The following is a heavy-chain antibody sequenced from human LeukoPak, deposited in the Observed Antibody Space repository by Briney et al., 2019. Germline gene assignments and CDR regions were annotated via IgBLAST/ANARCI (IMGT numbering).Heavy chain of an antibody. Sequence: GGSLRLSCAASGFTFSSYSMNWVRQAPGKGLEWVTVISSNGKNIYYADSVKGRFTISRDNSKNTLYLQMNSLRVEDTAVYYCAKDADIGAAGYYFDNWGRGTLVTVSS. D-gene: IGHD6-13*01. CDR3: AKDADIGAAGYYFDN. J-gene: IGHJ4*02. CDR1: GFTFSSYS. V-gene: IGHV3-30*18. CDR2: ISSNGKNI.